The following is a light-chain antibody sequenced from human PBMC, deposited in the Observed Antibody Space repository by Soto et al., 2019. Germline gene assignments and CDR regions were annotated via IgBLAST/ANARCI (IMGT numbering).Light chain of an antibody. CDR2: GAS. Sequence: EIVLTQSPGTLSLSPGERATLSCRASQSVSSNLAWYQQKPGQAPRLLIYGASTRATGIPARFSGSGPGTDFTLTISSLQAEDVAVYYCQQYYSTLRTFGQGTKVDIK. J-gene: IGKJ1*01. CDR1: QSVSSN. V-gene: IGKV3-15*01. CDR3: QQYYSTLRT.